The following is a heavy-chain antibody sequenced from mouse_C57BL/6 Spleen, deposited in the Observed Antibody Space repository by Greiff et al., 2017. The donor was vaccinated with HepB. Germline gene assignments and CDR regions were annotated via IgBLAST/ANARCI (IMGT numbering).Heavy chain of an antibody. V-gene: IGHV5-17*01. CDR1: GFTFSDYG. Sequence: EVKLMESGGGLVKPGGSLKLSCAASGFTFSDYGMHWVRQAPEKGLEWVAYISSGSSTIYYADTVKGRFTISRDNAKNTLFLQMTSLRSEDTAMYYCARNGITTVVYWYFDVWGTGTTVTVSS. CDR3: ARNGITTVVYWYFDV. D-gene: IGHD1-1*01. J-gene: IGHJ1*03. CDR2: ISSGSSTI.